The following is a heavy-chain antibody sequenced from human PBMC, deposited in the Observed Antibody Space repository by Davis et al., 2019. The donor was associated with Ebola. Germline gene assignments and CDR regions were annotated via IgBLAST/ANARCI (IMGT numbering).Heavy chain of an antibody. V-gene: IGHV3-30*04. J-gene: IGHJ3*02. CDR3: ARGAYGDYIVKAFDI. Sequence: GGPLRPSFQPLGFTSSSYTLHWVPQPPGKGLAWVAVISSDGDNNYHADSVQGRFTISRDNSKNTLYLQMNSLRAEETAIYYCARGAYGDYIVKAFDIWGQGTKVTVSS. D-gene: IGHD4-17*01. CDR1: GFTSSSYT. CDR2: ISSDGDNN.